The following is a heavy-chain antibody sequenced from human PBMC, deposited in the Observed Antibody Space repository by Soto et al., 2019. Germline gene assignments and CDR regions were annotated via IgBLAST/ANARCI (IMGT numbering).Heavy chain of an antibody. CDR1: GGTFSSYA. V-gene: IGHV1-69*13. Sequence: GASVKVSCKASGGTFSSYAISWVRQAPGQGLEWMGGIIPIFGTANYAQKFQGRVTITADESTSTAYMELSSLRSEDTAVYYCARGTSSGWPLDYWGQGTLVTVSS. D-gene: IGHD6-19*01. J-gene: IGHJ4*02. CDR2: IIPIFGTA. CDR3: ARGTSSGWPLDY.